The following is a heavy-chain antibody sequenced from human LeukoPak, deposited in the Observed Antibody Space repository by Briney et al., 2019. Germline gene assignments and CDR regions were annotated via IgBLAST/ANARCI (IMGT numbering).Heavy chain of an antibody. CDR3: ARRGYDSSGYYYHIDY. D-gene: IGHD3-22*01. CDR1: GYSFTGYW. V-gene: IGHV5-51*01. CDR2: FYPGDSDP. J-gene: IGHJ4*02. Sequence: GESLKISCKGSGYSFTGYWIGWVRQMPGKGLEWMGIFYPGDSDPRYSPSFLGQVTISADKSISTAYLQWSSLKASDTAMYYCARRGYDSSGYYYHIDYWGQGTLVTVSS.